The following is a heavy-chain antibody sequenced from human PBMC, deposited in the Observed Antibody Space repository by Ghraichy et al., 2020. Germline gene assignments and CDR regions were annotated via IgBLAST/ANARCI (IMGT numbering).Heavy chain of an antibody. CDR2: ISSSSSYI. D-gene: IGHD2-2*01. CDR1: GFTFSSYS. CDR3: AREGPHVVVPAVDI. J-gene: IGHJ3*02. V-gene: IGHV3-21*01. Sequence: GGSLRLSCAASGFTFSSYSMNWVRQAPGKGLEWVSSISSSSSYIYYADSVKGRFTISRDNAKNSLYLQMNSLRAEDTAVYYCAREGPHVVVPAVDIWGQGTMVTVSS.